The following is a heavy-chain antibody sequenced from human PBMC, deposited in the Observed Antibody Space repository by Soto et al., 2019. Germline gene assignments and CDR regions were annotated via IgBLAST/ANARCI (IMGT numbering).Heavy chain of an antibody. Sequence: LSLTCTVSGGSIRSSSYYWGWIRQPPGKGLEWIGSIYYSGSTYYNPSLKSRVTISVDTAKNQFSLKLSSVTAADTAVYYCARAHPLDRGCWFDPWGQGTLVTVSS. CDR1: GGSIRSSSYY. V-gene: IGHV4-39*01. CDR3: ARAHPLDRGCWFDP. D-gene: IGHD2-2*03. CDR2: IYYSGST. J-gene: IGHJ5*02.